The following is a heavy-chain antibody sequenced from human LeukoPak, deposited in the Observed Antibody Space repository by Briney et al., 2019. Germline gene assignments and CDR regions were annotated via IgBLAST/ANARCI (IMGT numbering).Heavy chain of an antibody. CDR2: IHYNGNT. CDR1: GGSISSGGYY. V-gene: IGHV4-31*03. J-gene: IGHJ5*02. Sequence: SETLSLTCTVSGGSISSGGYYWSWIRQHPGKGLEWIGYIHYNGNTYYNPSLESRVTISVDTSKNQFSLKLNSVTAADTAVFYCARGAMGGANWFDPWGQGTLVTVSS. CDR3: ARGAMGGANWFDP. D-gene: IGHD5-18*01.